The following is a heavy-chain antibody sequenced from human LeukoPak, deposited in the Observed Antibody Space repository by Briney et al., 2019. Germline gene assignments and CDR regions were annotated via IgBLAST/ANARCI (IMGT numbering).Heavy chain of an antibody. CDR3: AKGGSNSGYDFLAWPYYYYYMDV. CDR2: ISGSGGST. Sequence: GGSLRLSCAASGFTFSNYAMSWVRQAPGKGLEWVSAISGSGGSTYYADSVKGRFTISRDNSKNTLYLQMNSLRAEDTAVYYCAKGGSNSGYDFLAWPYYYYYMDVWGKGTTVTVSS. V-gene: IGHV3-23*01. CDR1: GFTFSNYA. J-gene: IGHJ6*03. D-gene: IGHD5-12*01.